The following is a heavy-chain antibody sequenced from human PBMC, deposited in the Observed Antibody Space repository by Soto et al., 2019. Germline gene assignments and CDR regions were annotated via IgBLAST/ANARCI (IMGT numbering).Heavy chain of an antibody. CDR2: INHSGST. CDR1: GGSFSGYY. D-gene: IGHD6-13*01. Sequence: QVQLQQWGAGLLKPSETLSLTCAVYGGSFSGYYWSWIRQPPGKGLEWIGEINHSGSTNYNPSLKSRVTISVDTSKNQFSLKLCSVTAADTAVYYCARKRGYSSSWYLSRNWFDPWGQGTLVTVSS. J-gene: IGHJ5*02. CDR3: ARKRGYSSSWYLSRNWFDP. V-gene: IGHV4-34*01.